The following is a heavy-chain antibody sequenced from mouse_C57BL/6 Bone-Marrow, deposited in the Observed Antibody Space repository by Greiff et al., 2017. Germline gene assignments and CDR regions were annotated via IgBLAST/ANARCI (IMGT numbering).Heavy chain of an antibody. CDR3: ARGDYGRSDYFDY. V-gene: IGHV5-4*03. CDR1: GFTFSSYA. D-gene: IGHD1-1*01. Sequence: EVKLVESGGGLVKPGGSLQLSCAASGFTFSSYAMSWVRQTPEKRLEWVATISDGGSYTYYPDNVKGRFTISRDNAKNNLYLQMSHLKSEDTAMYYCARGDYGRSDYFDYGGQGTTLTGSS. CDR2: ISDGGSYT. J-gene: IGHJ2*01.